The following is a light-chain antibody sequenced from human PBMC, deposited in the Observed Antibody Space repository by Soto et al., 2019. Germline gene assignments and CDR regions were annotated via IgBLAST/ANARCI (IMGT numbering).Light chain of an antibody. Sequence: EIVLTQSPGTLSLSPGERATLSCRASQSVSSRYLAWYQQKPGQAPRLLISGTYTMSTGFPDRFSGSGSGTDFTLTISTLGPEDVAVYYCQQYGNSRWTVGQGTKVEIK. J-gene: IGKJ1*01. CDR1: QSVSSRY. V-gene: IGKV3-20*01. CDR2: GTY. CDR3: QQYGNSRWT.